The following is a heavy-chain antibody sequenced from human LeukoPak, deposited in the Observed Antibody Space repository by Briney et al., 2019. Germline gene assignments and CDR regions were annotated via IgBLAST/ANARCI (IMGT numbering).Heavy chain of an antibody. J-gene: IGHJ6*03. CDR1: GFTFSSYE. Sequence: QPGGSLRLSCAASGFTFSSYEMNWVRQAPGKGLEWVSYISSSGSTIYYADSVKGRFTISRDNAKNSLYLQMNSLRAEDTAVYYCATELWFGDMDVWGNGTTVTISS. CDR2: ISSSGSTI. V-gene: IGHV3-48*03. D-gene: IGHD3-10*01. CDR3: ATELWFGDMDV.